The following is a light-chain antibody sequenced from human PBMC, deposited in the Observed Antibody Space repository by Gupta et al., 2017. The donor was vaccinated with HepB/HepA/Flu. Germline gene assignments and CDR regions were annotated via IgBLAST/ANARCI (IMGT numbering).Light chain of an antibody. Sequence: EIVLTQSPATLSLSPGERATLSCRASQSVSSYLAWYQQKPGPAPRLLIYDASNRATGIPARFSGSGSGTAFTLTISSLEPEDFAVYYCQQRSNWPPWTFGQGTKVEIK. CDR3: QQRSNWPPWT. V-gene: IGKV3-11*01. J-gene: IGKJ1*01. CDR1: QSVSSY. CDR2: DAS.